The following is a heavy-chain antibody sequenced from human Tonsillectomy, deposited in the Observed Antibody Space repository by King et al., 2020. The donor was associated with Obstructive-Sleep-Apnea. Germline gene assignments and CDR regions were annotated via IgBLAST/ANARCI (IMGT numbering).Heavy chain of an antibody. J-gene: IGHJ4*02. CDR3: ARVSGSPLAVAGTSRFDY. CDR2: IYYSGST. D-gene: IGHD6-13*01. Sequence: VQLQESGPGLVKPSETLSLTCTVSGGSISSYYWSWIRQPPGKGLEWIGYIYYSGSTNYNPSLQSRVTISVDTSKNQLSLKLSSVTAADTAVYYCARVSGSPLAVAGTSRFDYWGQGTLVTVSS. CDR1: GGSISSYY. V-gene: IGHV4-59*01.